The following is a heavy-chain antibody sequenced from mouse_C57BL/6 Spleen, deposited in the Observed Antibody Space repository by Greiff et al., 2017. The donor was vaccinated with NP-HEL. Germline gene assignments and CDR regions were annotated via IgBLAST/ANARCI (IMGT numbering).Heavy chain of an antibody. CDR1: GYAFSSYW. Sequence: QVQLQQSGAELVKPGASVKISCKASGYAFSSYWMNWVKQRPGKGLEWIGQIYPGDGDTNYNGKFKGKATLTADKSSSTAYMQLSSLTSEDSAVYFCARPAQTYAMDYWGQGTSVTVSS. CDR2: IYPGDGDT. CDR3: ARPAQTYAMDY. D-gene: IGHD3-2*02. J-gene: IGHJ4*01. V-gene: IGHV1-80*01.